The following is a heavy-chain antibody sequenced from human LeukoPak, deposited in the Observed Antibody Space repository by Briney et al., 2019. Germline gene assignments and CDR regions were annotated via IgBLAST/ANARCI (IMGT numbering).Heavy chain of an antibody. CDR3: ARDPGYAFGYGD. CDR1: GFTFSSYS. CDR2: ISSSSSYI. J-gene: IGHJ4*02. Sequence: GGSLRLSCAASGFTFSSYSMNWVRQAPGKGLEWVSSISSSSSYIYYAVSVKGRFTISRDNAKNSLYLQMNSLRAEDTAVYYCARDPGYAFGYGDWGQGTLVTVSS. D-gene: IGHD4/OR15-4a*01. V-gene: IGHV3-21*01.